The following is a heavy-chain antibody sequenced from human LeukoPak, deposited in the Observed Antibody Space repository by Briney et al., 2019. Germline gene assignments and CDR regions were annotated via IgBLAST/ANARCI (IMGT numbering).Heavy chain of an antibody. CDR3: AREGFWSGYQNDYYYYYMDV. CDR2: IYTSGST. CDR1: GGSISSGSYY. J-gene: IGHJ6*03. V-gene: IGHV4-61*02. D-gene: IGHD3-3*01. Sequence: PSETLSLTCTVSGGSISSGSYYWSWIRQPAGKGLEWIGRIYTSGSTNYNPSLKSRVTISVDTSKNQFSLKLSSVTAADTAVYYCAREGFWSGYQNDYYYYYMDVWGKGTTVTVSS.